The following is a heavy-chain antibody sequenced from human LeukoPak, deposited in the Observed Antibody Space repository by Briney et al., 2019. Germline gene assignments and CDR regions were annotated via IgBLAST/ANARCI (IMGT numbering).Heavy chain of an antibody. D-gene: IGHD3-22*01. V-gene: IGHV3-64*01. Sequence: PGGSLRLSCVASGFTFSSCPMHWVRQAPGKGLESVSAISGDGITTYYANSVRGRFTISRDNSKNTLYLQMSSLRAEDTAVYYCARGYYYDSSGSKAYFDYWGQGTLVTVSS. CDR1: GFTFSSCP. J-gene: IGHJ4*02. CDR2: ISGDGITT. CDR3: ARGYYYDSSGSKAYFDY.